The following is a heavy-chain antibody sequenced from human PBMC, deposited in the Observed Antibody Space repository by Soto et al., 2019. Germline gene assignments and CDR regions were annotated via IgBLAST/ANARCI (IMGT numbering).Heavy chain of an antibody. CDR1: GDSISRGAYY. CDR3: ARLVGNSWLDS. V-gene: IGHV4-30-4*08. D-gene: IGHD2-2*01. Sequence: SETLSLTCTVSGDSISRGAYYWTWIRQHPVKGLEWIGYISNSGRTYYNPSLKSRITINPDASNNQFSLQLNSVTPDDTAVYYCARLVGNSWLDSWGQGTLVTVSS. J-gene: IGHJ5*01. CDR2: ISNSGRT.